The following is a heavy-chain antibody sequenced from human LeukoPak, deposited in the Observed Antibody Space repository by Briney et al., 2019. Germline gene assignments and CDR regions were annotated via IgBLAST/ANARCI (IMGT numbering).Heavy chain of an antibody. V-gene: IGHV3-48*02. Sequence: GGSLRLSCAASGFTFSSYNMNWVRQAPGKGLEWVSYISSSGSTIYYADSVKGRFTISRDNAKNSLYLQLNSLRYDDTAVYYCATNILVRDIINWFDPWGQGTLVTVSS. D-gene: IGHD3-10*01. J-gene: IGHJ5*02. CDR2: ISSSGSTI. CDR3: ATNILVRDIINWFDP. CDR1: GFTFSSYN.